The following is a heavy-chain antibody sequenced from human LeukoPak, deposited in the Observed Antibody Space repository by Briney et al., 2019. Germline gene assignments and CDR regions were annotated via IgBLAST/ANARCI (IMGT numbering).Heavy chain of an antibody. CDR2: IVVGSGNT. CDR1: GFTFTSSA. J-gene: IGHJ3*02. CDR3: AADRPPYYYGLDAFDI. D-gene: IGHD3-10*01. V-gene: IGHV1-58*01. Sequence: ASVKVSCKASGFTFTSSAVQWVRQARGQRLEWIGWIVVGSGNTNYAQKFQERVTITRDMSTSTAYMELSSLRSEDTAVYSCAADRPPYYYGLDAFDIWGQGTMVTVSS.